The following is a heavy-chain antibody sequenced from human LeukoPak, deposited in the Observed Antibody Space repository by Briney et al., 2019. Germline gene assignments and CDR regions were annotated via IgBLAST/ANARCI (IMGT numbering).Heavy chain of an antibody. V-gene: IGHV1-2*02. D-gene: IGHD3-10*01. CDR2: INPNSGGT. CDR1: GYTFTGYY. CDR3: ARGIMVQGVDTYYYYMDV. J-gene: IGHJ6*03. Sequence: ASVKVSCKASGYTFTGYYMHWVRQAPGQGLEWMGWINPNSGGTNYAQKFQGRVTMTRDTSISTAYMELSRLRSDDTAVYYCARGIMVQGVDTYYYYMDVWGKGTTVTISS.